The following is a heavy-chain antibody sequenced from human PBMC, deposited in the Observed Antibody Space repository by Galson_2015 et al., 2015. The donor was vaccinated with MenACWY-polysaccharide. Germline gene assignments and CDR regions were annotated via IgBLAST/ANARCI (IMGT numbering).Heavy chain of an antibody. CDR2: IYTDGTT. J-gene: IGHJ6*02. D-gene: IGHD2-15*01. V-gene: IGHV3-66*01. CDR1: GFTVRSNY. CDR3: ARESTTALPVLPYGLDV. Sequence: SLRLSCAVSGFTVRSNYVSWVRQSPGKGLDWVSVIYTDGTTYYADSVKGRFTISRDNPKNTVYLQMNSLRAEDTAVYYCARESTTALPVLPYGLDVWGQGTTVTVSS.